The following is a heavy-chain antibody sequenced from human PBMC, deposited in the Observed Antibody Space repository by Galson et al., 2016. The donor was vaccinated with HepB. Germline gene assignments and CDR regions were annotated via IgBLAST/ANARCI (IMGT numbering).Heavy chain of an antibody. CDR3: AREASYVNVLDH. J-gene: IGHJ4*02. CDR1: GFPFSGYP. Sequence: SLRLSCAASGFPFSGYPIHWVRQAPGKGLDWVASISYDGTKINYADSVKGRFTISRDNSKNTVSPQMNSLRADDTAVFYCAREASYVNVLDHWGQGTLVTVSS. CDR2: ISYDGTKI. V-gene: IGHV3-30*04. D-gene: IGHD5-18*01.